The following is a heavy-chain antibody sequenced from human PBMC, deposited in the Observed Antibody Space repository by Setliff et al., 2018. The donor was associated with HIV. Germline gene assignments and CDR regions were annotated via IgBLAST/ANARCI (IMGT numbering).Heavy chain of an antibody. CDR1: GYSFTTNW. D-gene: IGHD3-22*01. CDR2: IYPGDSAT. J-gene: IGHJ3*02. V-gene: IGHV5-51*01. Sequence: PGESLKISCKASGYSFTTNWIGWVRQMPGKGLEWMGIIYPGDSATRYSPSFQGQVTISADKSISTAYLHWSSLKASDTAMYYCARRFPDGYYDSSGYYYDAFDIWGQGTMVTVSS. CDR3: ARRFPDGYYDSSGYYYDAFDI.